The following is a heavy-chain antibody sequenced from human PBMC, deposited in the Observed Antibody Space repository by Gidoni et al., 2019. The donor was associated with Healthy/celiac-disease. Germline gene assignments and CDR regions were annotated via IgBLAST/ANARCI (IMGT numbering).Heavy chain of an antibody. D-gene: IGHD2-15*01. J-gene: IGHJ6*03. CDR3: ARGRDCSGGSCYGGIDYYYYMDV. CDR2: ISSSSSTI. V-gene: IGHV3-48*02. Sequence: EVQLVESGGGLVQPGGSLRLSCAASGFTFSSYSMTCVREAPGKWLEWVSYISSSSSTIYYADSVKGRFTISRDNAKNSLYLQMNSLRDEDTAVYYCARGRDCSGGSCYGGIDYYYYMDVWGKGTTVTVSS. CDR1: GFTFSSYS.